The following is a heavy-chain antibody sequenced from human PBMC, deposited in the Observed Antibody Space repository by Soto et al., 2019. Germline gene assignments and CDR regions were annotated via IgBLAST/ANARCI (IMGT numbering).Heavy chain of an antibody. J-gene: IGHJ4*02. V-gene: IGHV3-43*01. D-gene: IGHD6-19*01. CDR3: AKDVSGWYAVY. Sequence: EVQLVESGGVVVQPGGSLRLSCAASGFTFDEYTMHWVRQPPGKGLEWVSLINSDGGDTYYADSVKGRFTISRDNSKNSLYLQMNGLRPDDTAFYYCAKDVSGWYAVYWGQGTLVTVSS. CDR2: INSDGGDT. CDR1: GFTFDEYT.